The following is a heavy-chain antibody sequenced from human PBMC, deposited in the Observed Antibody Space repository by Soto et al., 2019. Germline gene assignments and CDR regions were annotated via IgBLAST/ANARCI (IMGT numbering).Heavy chain of an antibody. J-gene: IGHJ3*02. CDR2: ISGSGGST. CDR3: AKDPVVGTRRAFDI. D-gene: IGHD1-26*01. CDR1: GFTFSHFA. V-gene: IGHV3-23*01. Sequence: PGGSLRLSCAASGFTFSHFAMNWVSQAPGKGLEWVSAISGSGGSTYYADSVKGRFTISRDNSKNTLYLQMNSLRAEDTAVYYCAKDPVVGTRRAFDIWGQGTMVTVSS.